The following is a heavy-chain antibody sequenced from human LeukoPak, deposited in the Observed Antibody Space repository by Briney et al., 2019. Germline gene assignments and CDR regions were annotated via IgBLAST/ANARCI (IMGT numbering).Heavy chain of an antibody. V-gene: IGHV3-30*18. CDR1: GFRFSSYG. D-gene: IGHD6-13*01. CDR2: ISYDESNK. J-gene: IGHJ4*02. Sequence: PGGSLRLSCAASGFRFSSYGMHWVRQAPGKGLEWVAVISYDESNKFYEDSVKGRFTISRDNSKNTLYLQMNSLRAEDTAVYYCAKGGGTGYSSSWFSNWGQGTLVTVSS. CDR3: AKGGGTGYSSSWFSN.